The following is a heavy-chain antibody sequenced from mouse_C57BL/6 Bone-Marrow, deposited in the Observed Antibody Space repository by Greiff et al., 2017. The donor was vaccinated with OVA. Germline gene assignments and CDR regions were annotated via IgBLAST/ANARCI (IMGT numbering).Heavy chain of an antibody. CDR2: IAANSGGT. CDR1: GETCTSYV. V-gene: IGHV1-72*01. D-gene: IGHD2-4*01. CDR3: ARRRLGAWFAY. Sequence: QVQLQQPGAELVKPGASVKMSGRGWGETCTSYVMHWVKQSHVLCLEWIRRIAANSGGTKYNEKFKSKATLTVDKPSSTAYMQLSSLTSEDSAVYYCARRRLGAWFAYWGQGTLVTVSA. J-gene: IGHJ3*01.